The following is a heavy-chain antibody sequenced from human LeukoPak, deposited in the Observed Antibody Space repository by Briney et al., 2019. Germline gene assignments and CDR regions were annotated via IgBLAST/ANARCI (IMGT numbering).Heavy chain of an antibody. Sequence: GGSLRLSCAASGFTFSSYEMNWVRQAPGKGLEWVSYISSSGSTIYYADSVKGRSTISRDNAKNSLYLQMNSLRAEDTAVYYCARGNYDYVWGSYRSAFDYWGQGTLVTVSS. V-gene: IGHV3-48*03. CDR3: ARGNYDYVWGSYRSAFDY. CDR1: GFTFSSYE. CDR2: ISSSGSTI. J-gene: IGHJ4*02. D-gene: IGHD3-16*02.